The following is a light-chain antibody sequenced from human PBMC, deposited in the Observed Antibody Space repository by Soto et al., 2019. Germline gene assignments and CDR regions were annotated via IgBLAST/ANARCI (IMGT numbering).Light chain of an antibody. CDR2: LGS. CDR1: QSLLHSNGYNY. Sequence: DVVMTQSPLSLPVTLGQPASISCRSSQSLLHSNGYNYLDWYLQKPGQSPQLLIYLGSNRASGVPDRFSGSGSGTDFTLKISRVEAEDVGVYYCMQGLQSAWTFGQGTKVDIK. CDR3: MQGLQSAWT. V-gene: IGKV2-28*01. J-gene: IGKJ1*01.